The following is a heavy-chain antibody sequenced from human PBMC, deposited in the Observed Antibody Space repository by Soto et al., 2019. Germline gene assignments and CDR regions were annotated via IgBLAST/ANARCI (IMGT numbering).Heavy chain of an antibody. CDR1: GFTFSSYA. J-gene: IGHJ6*02. CDR3: AKSVAMIVVVITTHRGYGMDV. D-gene: IGHD3-22*01. Sequence: GGSLRLSCAASGFTFSSYAMSWVRQAPGKGLEWVSAISGSGGSTYYADSVKGRFTISRDNSKNTLYLQMNSLRAEDTAVYYCAKSVAMIVVVITTHRGYGMDVWGQGTTVTVSS. CDR2: ISGSGGST. V-gene: IGHV3-23*01.